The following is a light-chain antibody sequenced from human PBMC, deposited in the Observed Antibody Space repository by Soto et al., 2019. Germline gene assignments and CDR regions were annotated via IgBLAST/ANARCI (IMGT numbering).Light chain of an antibody. CDR3: QQLFDSPIT. CDR2: AAS. J-gene: IGKJ5*01. Sequence: DIQLTQSPSFPSPSIGESVTIPCRASQVISTSLACYQVKPGKAPKLLIYAASTLESGVPSRFSATVSGTEFSLTITSLQPEDFATYYCQQLFDSPITFGQGTRLEIK. V-gene: IGKV1-9*01. CDR1: QVISTS.